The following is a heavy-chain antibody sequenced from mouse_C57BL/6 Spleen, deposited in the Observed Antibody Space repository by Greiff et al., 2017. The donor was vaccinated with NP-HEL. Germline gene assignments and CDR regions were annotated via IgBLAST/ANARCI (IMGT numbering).Heavy chain of an antibody. CDR2: ILPGSGST. CDR3: ERGRNYYGSSYWYFDV. Sequence: VQLQQSGAELMKPGASVKLSCKATGYTFTGYWIEWVKQRPGHGLEWIGEILPGSGSTNYNEKFKGKATFTADTSSNTAYMQLSSLTTEDSAIYYCERGRNYYGSSYWYFDVWGTGTTVTVSS. V-gene: IGHV1-9*01. D-gene: IGHD1-1*01. CDR1: GYTFTGYW. J-gene: IGHJ1*03.